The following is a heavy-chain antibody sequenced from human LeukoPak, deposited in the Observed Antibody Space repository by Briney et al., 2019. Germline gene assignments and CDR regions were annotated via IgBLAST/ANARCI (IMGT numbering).Heavy chain of an antibody. CDR1: GYTFTSYD. V-gene: IGHV1-8*03. J-gene: IGHJ6*03. CDR2: MNPNSGNT. Sequence: ASVKVSRKASGYTFTSYDINWVRQATGQGLEWMGWMNPNSGNTGYAQKFQGRVTITRNTSISTAYMELSSLRSEDTAVYYCARGQYCSGGSCYYYYYYMDVWGKGTTVTVSS. CDR3: ARGQYCSGGSCYYYYYYMDV. D-gene: IGHD2-15*01.